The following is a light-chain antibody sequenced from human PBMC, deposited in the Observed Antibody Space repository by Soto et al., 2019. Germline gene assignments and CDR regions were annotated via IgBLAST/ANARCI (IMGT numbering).Light chain of an antibody. CDR1: QSVETF. CDR3: QQYHAWPPGT. V-gene: IGKV3-15*01. Sequence: DIVMTQSPAILSVSPGERATLSCRASQSVETFLAWFQHKAGQAPRLLIFGASTRAAGVPARFSGGGSGTEFTLTIDSLRSEDFAVYFCQQYHAWPPGTFGGGTTVEIK. CDR2: GAS. J-gene: IGKJ4*01.